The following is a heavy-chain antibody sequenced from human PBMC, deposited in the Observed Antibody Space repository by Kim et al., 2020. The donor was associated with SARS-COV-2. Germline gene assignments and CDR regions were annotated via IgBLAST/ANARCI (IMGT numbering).Heavy chain of an antibody. CDR1: GGTFSSYA. V-gene: IGHV1-69*13. CDR2: IIPIFGTA. Sequence: SVKVSCKASGGTFSSYAISWVRQAPGQGLEWMGGIIPIFGTANYAQKFQGRVTITADESTSTAYMELSSLRSEDTAVYYCARDREYSSSPEIRSYYGMDVWGQGTTVTVSS. CDR3: ARDREYSSSPEIRSYYGMDV. J-gene: IGHJ6*02. D-gene: IGHD6-6*01.